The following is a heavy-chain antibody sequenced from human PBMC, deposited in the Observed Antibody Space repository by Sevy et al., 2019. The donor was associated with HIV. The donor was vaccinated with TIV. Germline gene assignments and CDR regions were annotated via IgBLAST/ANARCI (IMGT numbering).Heavy chain of an antibody. CDR2: IIPMFGSA. V-gene: IGHV1-69*13. CDR1: GGTFNNYA. J-gene: IGHJ4*02. CDR3: VKSISSYASFDS. D-gene: IGHD6-6*01. Sequence: ASVKVSCKASGGTFNNYAVNWVRQAPGHGLEWMGGIIPMFGSANYVQKFQGRVTITADESTSTAYMEVSSLRSDDTAVYYCVKSISSYASFDSWGQGTLVTVSS.